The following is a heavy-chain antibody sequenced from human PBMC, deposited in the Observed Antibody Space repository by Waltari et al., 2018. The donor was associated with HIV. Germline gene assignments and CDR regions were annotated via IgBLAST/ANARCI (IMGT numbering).Heavy chain of an antibody. CDR2: INAGNGNT. D-gene: IGHD3-10*01. J-gene: IGHJ5*02. CDR1: GYTFTSYA. CDR3: ARTTPYYYGSGEFDP. V-gene: IGHV1-3*01. Sequence: QVQLVQSGAEVKKPGASVKVSCKASGYTFTSYAMHWVRQAPGQRLEWMGWINAGNGNTKYSQKFQGRVTITRDTSASTAYMELSSLRSEDTAVYYCARTTPYYYGSGEFDPWGQGTLVTVSS.